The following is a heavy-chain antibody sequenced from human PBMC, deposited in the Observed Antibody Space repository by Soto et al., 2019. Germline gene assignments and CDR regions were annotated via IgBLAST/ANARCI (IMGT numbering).Heavy chain of an antibody. CDR3: ARGHYDFWSGYFATIDY. CDR2: IHYSGNT. V-gene: IGHV4-59*08. J-gene: IGHJ4*02. D-gene: IGHD3-3*01. CDR1: SGSINNYY. Sequence: PSETLSLTCTVSSGSINNYYRSWIRQPPGKGLEWIGYIHYSGNTKYNPSLKSRVTISADTSKNQFSLKLSSVTAADTAVYYCARGHYDFWSGYFATIDYWGQGSLVTVSS.